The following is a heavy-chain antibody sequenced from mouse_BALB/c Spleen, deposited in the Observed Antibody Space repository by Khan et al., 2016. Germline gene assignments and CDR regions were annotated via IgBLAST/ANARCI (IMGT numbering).Heavy chain of an antibody. CDR3: ARGYGNLDY. D-gene: IGHD2-1*01. CDR1: GYSITSDYA. Sequence: EVQLQESGPGLVKPSQSLSLTCTVTGYSITSDYAWNWIRQFPGNKLEWMGYISYSGSTSYNPSLKSRISLTRDTSKNQFFLQLNSVTTEDTATYYCARGYGNLDYWGQGTTLTVSS. V-gene: IGHV3-2*02. CDR2: ISYSGST. J-gene: IGHJ2*01.